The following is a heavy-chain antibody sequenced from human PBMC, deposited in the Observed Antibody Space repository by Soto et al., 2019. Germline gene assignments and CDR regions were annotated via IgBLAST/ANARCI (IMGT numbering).Heavy chain of an antibody. D-gene: IGHD3-22*01. J-gene: IGHJ4*02. CDR1: GGPISSSSYY. CDR2: IYYSGST. CDR3: ANYYDSSGLDF. Sequence: PSVTLSLTCTVSGGPISSSSYYWGWIRQPPGKGLEWIGSIYYSGSTYYNPSLKSRITISVDTSKNQFSLRLSSVTAADTAVYYCANYYDSSGLDFWGQGTLVTVSS. V-gene: IGHV4-39*01.